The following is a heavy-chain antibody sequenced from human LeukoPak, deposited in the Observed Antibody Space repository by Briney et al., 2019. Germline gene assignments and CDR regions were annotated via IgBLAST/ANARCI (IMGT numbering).Heavy chain of an antibody. CDR1: GYNFSVYY. V-gene: IGHV1-2*02. D-gene: IGHD2-15*01. J-gene: IGHJ3*01. CDR3: ATRGGLTPNTLAM. Sequence: GASVKVSGKGSGYNFSVYYMHWVRQAPGQGLEWMGWMDPNSGDTIYAPKFQGRVSMTRDTSITTAYMELSSLTFDDSAMYYCATRGGLTPNTLAMWGHGTMVTVSS. CDR2: MDPNSGDT.